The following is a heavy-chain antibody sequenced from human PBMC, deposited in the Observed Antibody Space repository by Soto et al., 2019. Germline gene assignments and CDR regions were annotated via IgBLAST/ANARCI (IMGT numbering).Heavy chain of an antibody. CDR1: GFTFSSYW. Sequence: VPLVESGGGLVQPGESLRLSCAASGFTFSSYWMHWVRQAPGKGLVWVSRINSDGSSTNYADSVKGQFTISRDNVKNTLYLQMNSLRADDTAVYYCGRGASGSYRLDYWGQGTLVTVSS. J-gene: IGHJ4*02. CDR2: INSDGSST. V-gene: IGHV3-74*01. CDR3: GRGASGSYRLDY. D-gene: IGHD3-10*01.